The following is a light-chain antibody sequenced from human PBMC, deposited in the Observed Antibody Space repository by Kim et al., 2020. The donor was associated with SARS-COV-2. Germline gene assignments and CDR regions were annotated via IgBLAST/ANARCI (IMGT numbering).Light chain of an antibody. CDR2: AAS. J-gene: IGKJ1*01. Sequence: DIKIIQSPSSVSASIGDRVTVTCRASQDISNWLAWYQQKPGRAPKLLIYAASSLHGGVPSRFSASGSGTYFTLTITGLQPEDFATYYCQSANSVPPWAFGQGTKVDIK. CDR1: QDISNW. CDR3: QSANSVPPWA. V-gene: IGKV1-12*01.